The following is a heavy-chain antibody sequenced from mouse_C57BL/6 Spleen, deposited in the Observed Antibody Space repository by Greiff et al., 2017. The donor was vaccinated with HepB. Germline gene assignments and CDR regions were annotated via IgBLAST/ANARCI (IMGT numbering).Heavy chain of an antibody. V-gene: IGHV1-15*01. Sequence: VQLQQSGAELVRPGASVTLSCKASGYTFTDYEMHWVKQTPVHGLEWIGAIDPEAGGTAYNQKFKGKAILTADKSSSTAYMELRSLPSEDSAVYYCTRREDWGQGTTLTVAS. CDR2: IDPEAGGT. J-gene: IGHJ2*01. CDR3: TRRED. CDR1: GYTFTDYE.